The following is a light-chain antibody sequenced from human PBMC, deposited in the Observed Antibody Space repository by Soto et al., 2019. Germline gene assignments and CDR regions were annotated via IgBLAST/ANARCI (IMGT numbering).Light chain of an antibody. J-gene: IGKJ2*01. V-gene: IGKV3-20*01. CDR2: SVS. CDR1: QSVSGTY. Sequence: PGERATLSCRTSQSVSGTYVAWYQQKPGQAPRLLIYSVSNRAAGTPERFSGSGSGTDFTLTISGLEPEDSAVYYCQQYAPPAQYPVGQGTNLEIK. CDR3: QQYAPPAQYP.